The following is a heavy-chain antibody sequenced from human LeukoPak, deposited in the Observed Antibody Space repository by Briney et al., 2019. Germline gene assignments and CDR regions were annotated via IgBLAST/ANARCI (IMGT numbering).Heavy chain of an antibody. J-gene: IGHJ3*02. D-gene: IGHD3-10*01. V-gene: IGHV4-61*02. CDR2: IYTSGST. CDR1: GGSISSGSYY. CDR3: ARDGLLWFGELSYGAFDI. Sequence: SETLSLTCTVSGGSISSGSYYWSWIRQPAGKGLEWIGRIYTSGSTNYNPSLKSRVTVSVDTSKNQFSLKLSSVTAADTAVYYCARDGLLWFGELSYGAFDIWGQGTMVTVSS.